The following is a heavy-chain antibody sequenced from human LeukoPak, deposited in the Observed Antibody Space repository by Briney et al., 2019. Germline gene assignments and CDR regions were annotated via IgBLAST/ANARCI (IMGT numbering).Heavy chain of an antibody. J-gene: IGHJ6*02. V-gene: IGHV3-53*04. D-gene: IGHD3-10*01. CDR2: IYSGGST. CDR3: ARDEGGSGSSYYYGMDV. Sequence: GGSLRLSCAASGFNVSSNYMSWVRQAPGKGLEWVSFIYSGGSTYYADSVKGRFTISRHNSKNTLYLQVNSLRAEDTAVYYCARDEGGSGSSYYYGMDVWGQGTTVTVSS. CDR1: GFNVSSNY.